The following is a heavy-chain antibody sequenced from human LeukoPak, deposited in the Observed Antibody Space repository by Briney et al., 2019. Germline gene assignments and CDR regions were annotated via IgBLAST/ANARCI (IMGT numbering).Heavy chain of an antibody. Sequence: GGSLRLSCAASGFTFSSYAMHWVRQAPGKGLEWVAVISYDGSNKYYADSVKGRFTISRDNSKNTLYLQMNSLRAEDTAVYYCAKPGYCSGGSCYYFDYWGQGTLVTVSS. CDR1: GFTFSSYA. CDR3: AKPGYCSGGSCYYFDY. V-gene: IGHV3-30-3*02. D-gene: IGHD2-15*01. CDR2: ISYDGSNK. J-gene: IGHJ4*02.